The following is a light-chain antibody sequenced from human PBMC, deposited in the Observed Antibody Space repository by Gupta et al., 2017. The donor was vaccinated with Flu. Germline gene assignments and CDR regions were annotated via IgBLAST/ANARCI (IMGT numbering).Light chain of an antibody. J-gene: IGKJ5*01. CDR2: GAS. CDR1: QSVSSN. Sequence: EIVMTQSPDTLSVSPGERATLSCRASQSVSSNLAWYQHKPGLAPRLLSYGASTRATGIADRFSGSGSGTEFTLTISSLQSEDFAVYYCQQYDDWPPITFGQWTRLEIK. V-gene: IGKV3-15*01. CDR3: QQYDDWPPIT.